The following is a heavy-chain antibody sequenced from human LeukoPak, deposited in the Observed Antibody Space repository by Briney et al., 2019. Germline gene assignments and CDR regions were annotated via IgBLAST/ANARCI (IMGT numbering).Heavy chain of an antibody. D-gene: IGHD3-22*01. J-gene: IGHJ4*02. CDR2: ISYDGSNK. CDR3: AKTAGYYYDSSGYGYFDY. Sequence: PGRSLRLSCVASGFTFSSYGMHWVRQAPGKGLEWVAVISYDGSNKYYTDSVKGRFTISRDSSKNTLYLQMNSLRAEDTAAYYCAKTAGYYYDSSGYGYFDYWGQGTLVTVSS. V-gene: IGHV3-30*18. CDR1: GFTFSSYG.